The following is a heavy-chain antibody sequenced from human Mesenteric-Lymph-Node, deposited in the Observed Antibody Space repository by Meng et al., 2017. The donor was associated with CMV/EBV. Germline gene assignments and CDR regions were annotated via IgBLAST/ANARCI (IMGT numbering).Heavy chain of an antibody. D-gene: IGHD3-3*01. CDR2: ISYDDSYK. V-gene: IGHV3-30-3*01. J-gene: IGHJ4*02. CDR3: AKATSYYDFWSGYSA. Sequence: GGSLRLSCAASGFTFSSYAIHWVRQSPGKGLEWVAVISYDDSYKYYADSVKGRFTISRDNSKTTLYLQMNSLRAEDTAVYYCAKATSYYDFWSGYSAWGQGTLVTVSS. CDR1: GFTFSSYA.